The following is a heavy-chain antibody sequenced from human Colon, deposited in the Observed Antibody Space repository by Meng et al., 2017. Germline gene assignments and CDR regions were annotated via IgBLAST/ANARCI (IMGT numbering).Heavy chain of an antibody. CDR3: ISRPSITSALN. V-gene: IGHV3-73*01. J-gene: IGHJ4*02. Sequence: GGSLRLSCADSGFTFSGSDFHWVRQASGKGLEWVGRIKSKVESYATAYAASVKGRFTLSRDDSKNTAYLHMSSLTIDDTAVYYCISRPSITSALNWGKGTLVSVS. CDR2: IKSKVESYAT. D-gene: IGHD2-2*01. CDR1: GFTFSGSD.